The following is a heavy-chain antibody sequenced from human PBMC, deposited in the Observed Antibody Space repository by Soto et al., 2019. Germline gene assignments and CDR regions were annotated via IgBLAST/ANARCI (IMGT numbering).Heavy chain of an antibody. Sequence: GGSLRLSCAASGFTFSSYAMSWFRQAPGKGLEWVSLISGSGVSTYYADSVKGRFTTSRDNSKSTLFLQMNSLRAEDTAVYYCAKAVSGSIRYFDYWGQGTLVTVSS. CDR1: GFTFSSYA. CDR3: AKAVSGSIRYFDY. CDR2: ISGSGVST. V-gene: IGHV3-23*01. J-gene: IGHJ4*02. D-gene: IGHD1-26*01.